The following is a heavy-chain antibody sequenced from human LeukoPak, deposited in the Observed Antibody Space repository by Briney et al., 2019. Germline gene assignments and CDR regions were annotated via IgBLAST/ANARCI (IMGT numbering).Heavy chain of an antibody. Sequence: SVKVSCKASGCTFSSYAISWVRQAPGQGLEWMGRIIPILGIANYAQKFQGRVTITADKSTSTAYMELSSLRSEDTAVYYCAKGLYGSGSYPFDYWGQGTLVTVSS. CDR2: IIPILGIA. CDR3: AKGLYGSGSYPFDY. J-gene: IGHJ4*02. CDR1: GCTFSSYA. V-gene: IGHV1-69*04. D-gene: IGHD3-10*01.